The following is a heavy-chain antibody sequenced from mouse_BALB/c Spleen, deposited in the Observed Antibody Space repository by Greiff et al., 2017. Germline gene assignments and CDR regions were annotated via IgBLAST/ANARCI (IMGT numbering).Heavy chain of an antibody. CDR2: ISSGSSTI. CDR1: GFTFSSFG. Sequence: DVQLVESGGGLVQPGGSRKLSCAASGFTFSSFGMHWVRQAPEKGLEWVAYISSGSSTIYYADTVKGRFTISRDNPKNTLFLQMTSLRSEDTAMYYCAKLGRDYYAMDYWGQGTSVTVSS. V-gene: IGHV5-17*02. D-gene: IGHD4-1*01. CDR3: AKLGRDYYAMDY. J-gene: IGHJ4*01.